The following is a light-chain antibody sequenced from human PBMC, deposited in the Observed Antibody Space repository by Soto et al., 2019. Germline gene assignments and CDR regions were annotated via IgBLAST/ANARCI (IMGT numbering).Light chain of an antibody. CDR1: QTIGTW. J-gene: IGKJ4*01. Sequence: DTQMTQSPSTLSASVGDTVTITCRASQTIGTWLAWYQQKPAKAPKLLIYKASTLESGVPSRFSGSGSGTEFTLTISSLQADDFATYYCQKYNDLSTFGGGTKVDIK. V-gene: IGKV1-5*03. CDR2: KAS. CDR3: QKYNDLST.